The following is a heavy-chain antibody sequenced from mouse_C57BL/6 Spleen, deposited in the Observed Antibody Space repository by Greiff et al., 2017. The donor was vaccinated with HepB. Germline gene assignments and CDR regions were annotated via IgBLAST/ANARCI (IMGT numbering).Heavy chain of an antibody. Sequence: VMLVESGPELVKPGASVKISCKASGYAFSSSWMNWVKQRPGQGLEWIGRIYPGDGDTNYNEKFKGKATLTADKSSSTAYMQLSSLTSEDSAVYFYAGEDYDGSSYKYFDVWGTGTTVTVSS. V-gene: IGHV1-82*01. J-gene: IGHJ1*03. CDR3: AGEDYDGSSYKYFDV. D-gene: IGHD1-1*01. CDR2: IYPGDGDT. CDR1: GYAFSSSW.